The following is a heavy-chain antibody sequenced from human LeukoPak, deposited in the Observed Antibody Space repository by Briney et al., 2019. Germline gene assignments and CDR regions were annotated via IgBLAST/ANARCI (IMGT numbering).Heavy chain of an antibody. CDR2: ISGSGGST. CDR3: AKVVIGYSYGTIDY. Sequence: GGSLRLSCAASGFTFSSYAMSWVRQAPGKGLEWVSAISGSGGSTYYADSVKGRFTISRDNSKSTLYLQMNSLRAEDTAVYYCAKVVIGYSYGTIDYWGQGTLVTVSS. J-gene: IGHJ4*02. D-gene: IGHD5-18*01. CDR1: GFTFSSYA. V-gene: IGHV3-23*01.